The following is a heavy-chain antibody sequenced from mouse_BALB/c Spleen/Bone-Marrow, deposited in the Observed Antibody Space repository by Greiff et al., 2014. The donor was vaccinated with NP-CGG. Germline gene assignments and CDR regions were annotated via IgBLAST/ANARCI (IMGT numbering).Heavy chain of an antibody. CDR3: ARKLGPSYAMDY. Sequence: QVQLQQSGADQVRPGTSVKVSCKASGYAFTNYLIEWVKQRPGQGLEWIGVINPGSGATNYNEKFKGKATLTADKSSSTAYMQLSSLTSDDSAVYFCARKLGPSYAMDYWGQGTSVTVSS. V-gene: IGHV1-54*01. CDR1: GYAFTNYL. D-gene: IGHD4-1*01. J-gene: IGHJ4*01. CDR2: INPGSGAT.